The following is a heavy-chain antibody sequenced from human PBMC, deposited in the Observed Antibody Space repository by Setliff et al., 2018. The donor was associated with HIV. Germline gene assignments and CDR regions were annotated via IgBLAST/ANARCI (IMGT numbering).Heavy chain of an antibody. D-gene: IGHD3-22*01. Sequence: ASVKVSCKASGYTFTSYGTSWVRQAPGQGLEWMGWISAYNGNTNYAQKFQGRVTITADESTSTAYMELSSLRSEDTAVYYCARDRGDSSGHMTQYYYYYMDVWGKGTTVTVSS. CDR2: ISAYNGNT. J-gene: IGHJ6*03. CDR3: ARDRGDSSGHMTQYYYYYMDV. CDR1: GYTFTSYG. V-gene: IGHV1-18*01.